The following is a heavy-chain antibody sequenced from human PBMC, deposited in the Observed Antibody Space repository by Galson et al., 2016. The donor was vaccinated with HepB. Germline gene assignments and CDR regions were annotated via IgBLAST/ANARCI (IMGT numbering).Heavy chain of an antibody. D-gene: IGHD4/OR15-4a*01. CDR2: ISHTGGST. J-gene: IGHJ4*02. CDR3: AKVSRRDYALPYFDY. V-gene: IGHV3-23*01. CDR1: GFTFNTYA. Sequence: SLRLSCAASGFTFNTYAMSWVRQDPGKGLEWVSTISHTGGSTYYADSVKGRFTISRDNSKNTLYLQMNSLRAEDTAVYYCAKVSRRDYALPYFDYWGQGTLVTVSS.